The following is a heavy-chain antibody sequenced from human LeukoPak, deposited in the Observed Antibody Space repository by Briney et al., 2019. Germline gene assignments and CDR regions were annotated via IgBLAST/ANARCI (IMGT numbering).Heavy chain of an antibody. D-gene: IGHD1-14*01. J-gene: IGHJ6*02. CDR3: ARGTGVVRIWDYYYGMDV. V-gene: IGHV1-8*01. CDR2: MNPNRGNT. CDR1: GYTVTSYD. Sequence: ASVKVSCKASGYTVTSYDIKWVGQAAGQGREGRGWMNPNRGNTGYAQKFQGRVTLTRNPSISTAYMELSSLRSEDTAVYYCARGTGVVRIWDYYYGMDVGGQGTTVTVSS.